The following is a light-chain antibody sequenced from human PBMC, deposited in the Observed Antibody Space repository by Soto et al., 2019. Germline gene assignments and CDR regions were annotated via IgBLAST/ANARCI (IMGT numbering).Light chain of an antibody. CDR2: KAS. J-gene: IGKJ1*01. Sequence: DIQVTQSPPTLSASVGDRVTITCRASQTISTWMAWYQQKPGKAPKLLIYKASSLESGVPSRFSGSGSGTEYTLTISSLQPDDFATYYCQQYESISGMFGQGTKVDIK. CDR3: QQYESISGM. CDR1: QTISTW. V-gene: IGKV1-5*03.